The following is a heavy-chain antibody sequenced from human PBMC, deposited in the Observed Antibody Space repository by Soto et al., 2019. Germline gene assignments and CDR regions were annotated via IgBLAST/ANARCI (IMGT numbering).Heavy chain of an antibody. CDR1: GLAFRNSA. D-gene: IGHD5-18*01. V-gene: IGHV1-58*01. CDR3: ATDKGDSYGYGNY. CDR2: IVVGSGNT. Sequence: ASVKVSCKASGLAFRNSAEQWVRQARGQRLEWIGWIVVGSGNTNYAQKFQERVTITRDISAATAYMELSSLRSEDTAVYYCATDKGDSYGYGNYWGQGTLVTVSS. J-gene: IGHJ4*02.